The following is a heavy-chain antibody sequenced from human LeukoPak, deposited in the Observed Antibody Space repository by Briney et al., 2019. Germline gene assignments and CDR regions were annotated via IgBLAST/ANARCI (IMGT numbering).Heavy chain of an antibody. CDR1: GFTFSSYW. D-gene: IGHD4-17*01. Sequence: GGSLRLSCAASGFTFSSYWMHWVRQTPGKGLVWVSHISNDGTRTDYADYVKGRFTISRDNAKNTLYLQLNSLRAEDTAVYYCARVMTTVTKAFDYWGQGTLVTVSS. V-gene: IGHV3-74*01. J-gene: IGHJ4*02. CDR3: ARVMTTVTKAFDY. CDR2: ISNDGTRT.